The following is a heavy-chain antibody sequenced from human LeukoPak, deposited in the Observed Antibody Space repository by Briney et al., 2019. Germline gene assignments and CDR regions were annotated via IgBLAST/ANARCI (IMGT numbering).Heavy chain of an antibody. J-gene: IGHJ5*02. CDR2: IYSGGTT. CDR3: ARSTVVTPFDP. D-gene: IGHD4-23*01. V-gene: IGHV3-53*01. CDR1: GFTVSSNY. Sequence: PGGSLRLSCAASGFTVSSNYMSWVRQAPGKGLEWVSVIYSGGTTYYADSVKGRSTISRDNSKNTVYLQMNSLRAEDTAVYYCARSTVVTPFDPWGQGTLVTVSS.